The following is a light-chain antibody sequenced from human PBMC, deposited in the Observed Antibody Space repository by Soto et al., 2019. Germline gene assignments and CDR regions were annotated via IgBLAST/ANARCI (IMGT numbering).Light chain of an antibody. Sequence: DIQLTQSPSVLSASVVDTVTITCRASQDIAIYLAWYQQKPGEAPKLLIYAASTLYGGVPSRFSGSGSGTDFALTITSLQAEDFATYYCQQLRMYPSTFGGGTKVDIK. V-gene: IGKV1-9*01. CDR2: AAS. CDR1: QDIAIY. CDR3: QQLRMYPST. J-gene: IGKJ4*01.